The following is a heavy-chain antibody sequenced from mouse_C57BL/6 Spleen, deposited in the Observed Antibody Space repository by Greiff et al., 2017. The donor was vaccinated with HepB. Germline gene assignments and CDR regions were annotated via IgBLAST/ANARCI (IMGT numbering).Heavy chain of an antibody. CDR3: AHRDYGSLLYFDY. J-gene: IGHJ2*01. D-gene: IGHD1-1*01. CDR1: GYTFTSYW. Sequence: QVQLQQSGAELAKPGASVKLSCKASGYTFTSYWMHWVKQRPGQGLEWIGYINPSSGYTKYNQKFKDKATLTADKSSSTAYMQLSSLTYEDSAVYYCAHRDYGSLLYFDYWGQGTTLTVSS. V-gene: IGHV1-7*01. CDR2: INPSSGYT.